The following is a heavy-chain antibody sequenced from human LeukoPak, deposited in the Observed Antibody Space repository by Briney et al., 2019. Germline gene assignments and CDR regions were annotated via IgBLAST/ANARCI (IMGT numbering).Heavy chain of an antibody. CDR2: ISGSGITT. Sequence: GGSLTLSCAATGVTFSTYAMSWVRQAPGKGLEWVSLISGSGITTYYADSVQGRFTTSKDTSKSTLYLQMNSLRAEDTAVYYCAKTGYCSSSGCYVAPYVDWGQGTRVTVSS. CDR3: AKTGYCSSSGCYVAPYVD. V-gene: IGHV3-23*01. CDR1: GVTFSTYA. D-gene: IGHD2-2*01. J-gene: IGHJ1*01.